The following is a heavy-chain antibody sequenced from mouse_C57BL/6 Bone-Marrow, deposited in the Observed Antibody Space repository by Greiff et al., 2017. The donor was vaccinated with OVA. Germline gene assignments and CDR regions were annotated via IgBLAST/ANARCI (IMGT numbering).Heavy chain of an antibody. J-gene: IGHJ3*01. CDR3: TTYYWFAY. Sequence: DVKLVESGAELVRPGASVKLSCTASGFNIKDDYMHWVKQRPEQGLEWIGWIDPENGDTEYASKFQGKATITADTSSNTAYLQLSSLTSEDTAVYYCTTYYWFAYWGQGTLVTVSA. D-gene: IGHD1-1*02. CDR1: GFNIKDDY. V-gene: IGHV14-4*01. CDR2: IDPENGDT.